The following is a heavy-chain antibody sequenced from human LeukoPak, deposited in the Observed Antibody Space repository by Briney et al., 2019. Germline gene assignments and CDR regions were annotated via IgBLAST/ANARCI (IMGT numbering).Heavy chain of an antibody. D-gene: IGHD3-10*01. V-gene: IGHV3-11*04. CDR2: ISRSGSTK. J-gene: IGHJ6*03. CDR1: GFTFSDYN. CDR3: ARELDGSGSYRGHYYMDV. Sequence: GGSLRLSCAASGFTFSDYNMRWIRQAPGKGLEWVSSISRSGSTKYYADSVKGRFTISRDNAKNSLYLQMNSLRAEDTAVYYCARELDGSGSYRGHYYMDVWGKGTTVTVSS.